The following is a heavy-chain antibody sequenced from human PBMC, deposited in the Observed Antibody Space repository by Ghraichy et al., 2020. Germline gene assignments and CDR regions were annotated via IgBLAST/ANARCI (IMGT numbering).Heavy chain of an antibody. CDR3: ARDPGADDYGDYGGGSTSFYP. V-gene: IGHV4-31*03. J-gene: IGHJ5*02. CDR2: IYHSGST. CDR1: GDSISSSAYS. D-gene: IGHD4-17*01. Sequence: SETLSLTCTVSGDSISSSAYSWNWIRQHPGKGLEWIGYIYHSGSTYYKPSLRSRVTMSVDTSKNQFSLKLYSLTAADTAVYYCARDPGADDYGDYGGGSTSFYPSCQGTLFPVPP.